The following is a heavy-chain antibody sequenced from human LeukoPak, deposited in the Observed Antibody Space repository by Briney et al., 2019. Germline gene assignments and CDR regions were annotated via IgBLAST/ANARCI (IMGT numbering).Heavy chain of an antibody. CDR3: ARDTSGSYSAGYHYGPIDY. CDR1: GFTFGTYW. V-gene: IGHV3-7*01. D-gene: IGHD1-26*01. J-gene: IGHJ4*02. Sequence: GGSLRLSCAASGFTFGTYWMAWVRQAPGKGLEWVANIKPDGSEKYYVDSVKGRFTISRDNAKNSLDLQMNSLRAEDTAVYYCARDTSGSYSAGYHYGPIDYWGQGTLVTVSS. CDR2: IKPDGSEK.